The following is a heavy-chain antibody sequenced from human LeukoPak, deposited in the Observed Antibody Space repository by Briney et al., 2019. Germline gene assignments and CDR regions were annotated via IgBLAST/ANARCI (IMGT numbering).Heavy chain of an antibody. Sequence: PSETLSLTCTVSGGSISSYYWSWIRQPAGKGLEWIGRIYTSGSTNYNPSLKSRVTMSVDTSKNQFSLKLSSVTAADTAVYYCARLNYDFWSGYWGVSPLPDVWGKGTTVTVSS. CDR1: GGSISSYY. V-gene: IGHV4-4*07. CDR3: ARLNYDFWSGYWGVSPLPDV. D-gene: IGHD3-3*01. CDR2: IYTSGST. J-gene: IGHJ6*04.